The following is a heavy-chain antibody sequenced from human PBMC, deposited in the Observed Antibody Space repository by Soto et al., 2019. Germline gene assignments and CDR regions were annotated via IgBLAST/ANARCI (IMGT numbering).Heavy chain of an antibody. Sequence: SETLSLTCTVSGGSISSGGYYWSWIRQHPGKGLEWIGYIYYSGSTYYNPSLKSRVTISVDTSKNQFSLKLSSVTAADTAVYYCARDRGGSSWYCDVYYYGMDVWGQGTTVTVSS. CDR2: IYYSGST. V-gene: IGHV4-31*03. CDR3: ARDRGGSSWYCDVYYYGMDV. D-gene: IGHD6-13*01. CDR1: GGSISSGGYY. J-gene: IGHJ6*02.